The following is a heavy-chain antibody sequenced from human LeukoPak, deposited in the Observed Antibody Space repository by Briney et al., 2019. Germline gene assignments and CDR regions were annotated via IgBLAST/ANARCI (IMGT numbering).Heavy chain of an antibody. J-gene: IGHJ6*04. CDR1: GFTFSSYS. D-gene: IGHD3-10*01. CDR3: AREDGRGDYYYYYGMDV. Sequence: PGGSLRLSCAASGFTFSSYSMNWVRQAPGKGLEWVSSISSSSSYIYYADSVKGRFTISRDNAKNSLYLQMNSLRAEDTAVYYCAREDGRGDYYYYYGMDVWGEGTTVTVSS. CDR2: ISSSSSYI. V-gene: IGHV3-21*01.